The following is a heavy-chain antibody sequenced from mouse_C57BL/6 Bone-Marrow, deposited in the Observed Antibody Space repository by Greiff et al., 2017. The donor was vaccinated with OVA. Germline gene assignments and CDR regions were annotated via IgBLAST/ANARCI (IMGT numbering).Heavy chain of an antibody. CDR1: GFTFSDFY. V-gene: IGHV7-1*01. D-gene: IGHD1-1*01. J-gene: IGHJ3*01. Sequence: EVKVVESGGGLVQSGRSLRLSCATSGFTFSDFYMEWVRQAPGKGLEWIAASRNKANDYTTEYSASVKGRFIVSRDTSQSILYLQMNALRAEDTAIYYCARDARYYAPFAYWGQGTLVTVSA. CDR3: ARDARYYAPFAY. CDR2: SRNKANDYTT.